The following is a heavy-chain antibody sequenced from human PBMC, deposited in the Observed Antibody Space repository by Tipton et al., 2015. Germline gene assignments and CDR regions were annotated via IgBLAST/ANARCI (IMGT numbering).Heavy chain of an antibody. D-gene: IGHD1-14*01. CDR3: ARDVGGRDHGNAAFDV. V-gene: IGHV4-59*01. J-gene: IGHJ3*01. CDR2: IHHSGMS. CDR1: NDSITTYY. Sequence: TLSLTCSVSNDSITTYYWTWLRQSPGKGLEWIGYIHHSGMSNLKPPFKGRVTLSVDTSKSQFSLKLASVTAADTAMYYCARDVGGRDHGNAAFDVWGQGTMVTVSS.